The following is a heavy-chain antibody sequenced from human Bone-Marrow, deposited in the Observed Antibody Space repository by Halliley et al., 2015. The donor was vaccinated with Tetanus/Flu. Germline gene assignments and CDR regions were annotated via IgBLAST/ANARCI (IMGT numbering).Heavy chain of an antibody. CDR3: ARGDTLDS. Sequence: GQRLEWKGWISSDNVNTKYSRKLQDRVTITRDTSANTDYMALNSLRSEDTAVYYCARGDTLDSWGQGSLVIVSS. D-gene: IGHD5-18*01. J-gene: IGHJ4*02. CDR2: ISSDNVNT. V-gene: IGHV1-3*04.